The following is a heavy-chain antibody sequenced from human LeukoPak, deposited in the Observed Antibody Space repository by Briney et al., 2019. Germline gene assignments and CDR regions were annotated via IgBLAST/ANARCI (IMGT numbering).Heavy chain of an antibody. V-gene: IGHV4-4*07. CDR2: IYEIGRA. J-gene: IGHJ6*02. CDR1: GGSISSYY. CDR3: ARDFAPPMDA. Sequence: PSETLSLTCIVSGGSISSYYWSWIRQPAGKGLEWIGRIYEIGRANYNPSLKSRVTMSVDTSKNQFSLKLSSVTAADTAVYYCARDFAPPMDAWGQGTTVTVSS.